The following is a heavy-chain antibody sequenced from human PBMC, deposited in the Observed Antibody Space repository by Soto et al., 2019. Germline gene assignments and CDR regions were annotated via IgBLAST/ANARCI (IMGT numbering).Heavy chain of an antibody. D-gene: IGHD6-25*01. CDR2: ISSSGSTI. Sequence: GGSLRLSCAASGFTFSDYYMSWIRQAPGKGLEWVSYISSSGSTIYYADSVKGRFTISRDNAKNSLYLQMNSLRAEDTAVYYCARELAAARVHWFDPWGQGTLVTVSS. J-gene: IGHJ5*02. V-gene: IGHV3-11*01. CDR3: ARELAAARVHWFDP. CDR1: GFTFSDYY.